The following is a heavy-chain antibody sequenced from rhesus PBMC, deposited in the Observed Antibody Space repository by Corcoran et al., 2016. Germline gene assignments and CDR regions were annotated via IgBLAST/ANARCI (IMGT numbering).Heavy chain of an antibody. J-gene: IGHJ4*01. CDR2: INGNRGST. CDR1: GGSFSSYW. Sequence: QVQLQESGPGLVKPSETLYLTCAVSGGSFSSYWWSWIRQPPGKGLEWIGEINGNRGSTNYNPSLKSRVTISKDASKNHFSLKLSSVTAADTAVYYCARSLRTSVYSGSWNDRWFDYWGQGVLVTVSS. CDR3: ARSLRTSVYSGSWNDRWFDY. D-gene: IGHD6-25*01. V-gene: IGHV4-80*01.